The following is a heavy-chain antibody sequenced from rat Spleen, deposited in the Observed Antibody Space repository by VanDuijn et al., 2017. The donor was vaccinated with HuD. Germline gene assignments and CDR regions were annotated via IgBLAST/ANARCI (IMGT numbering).Heavy chain of an antibody. Sequence: EVQLVESGGGLVQPGRSLKLSCAASGFTFSDYAMAWVRQAPKKGLEWVATIIYDGSRIYYRDSVKGRFTISRDNAKSTLYLQMDSLRSEDTATYYCGRRDYGGYGDYWGQGVMVTVSS. CDR1: GFTFSDYA. V-gene: IGHV5-17*01. D-gene: IGHD1-11*01. J-gene: IGHJ2*01. CDR2: IIYDGSRI. CDR3: GRRDYGGYGDY.